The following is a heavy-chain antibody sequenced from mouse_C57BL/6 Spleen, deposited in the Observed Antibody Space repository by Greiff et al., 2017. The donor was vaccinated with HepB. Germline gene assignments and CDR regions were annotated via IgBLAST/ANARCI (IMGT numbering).Heavy chain of an antibody. CDR2: ISSGSSTI. V-gene: IGHV5-17*01. CDR3: ATTVVVPGDY. Sequence: EVQRVESGGGLVKPGGSLKLSCAASGFTFSDYGMHWVRQAPEKGLEWVAYISSGSSTIYYADTVKGRFTISRDNAKNTLFLQMTSLRSEDTSMYYGATTVVVPGDYWGQGTTLTVSS. J-gene: IGHJ2*01. D-gene: IGHD1-1*01. CDR1: GFTFSDYG.